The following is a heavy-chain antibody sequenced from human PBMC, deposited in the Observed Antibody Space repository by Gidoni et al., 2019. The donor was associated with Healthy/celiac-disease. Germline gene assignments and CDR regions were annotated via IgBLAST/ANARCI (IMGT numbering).Heavy chain of an antibody. V-gene: IGHV3-74*01. CDR2: INSDGSST. J-gene: IGHJ6*02. D-gene: IGHD2-15*01. CDR3: ARDGDIDYGMDV. Sequence: ELQLVESGRVLVQPGRSLLLSSAASGFTFSSYWMHWFRQAQGKGLVWVSRINSDGSSTSYADSVKGRLTISRDNAKNTLYLQMNSRRAEDTAVYYCARDGDIDYGMDVWGQGTTVTVSS. CDR1: GFTFSSYW.